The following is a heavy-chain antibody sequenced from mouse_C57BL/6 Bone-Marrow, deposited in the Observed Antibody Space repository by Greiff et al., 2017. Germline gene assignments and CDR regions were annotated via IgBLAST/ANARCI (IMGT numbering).Heavy chain of an antibody. V-gene: IGHV1-39*01. CDR1: GYSFTDYY. D-gene: IGHD2-2*01. CDR2: INPNYGTT. J-gene: IGHJ4*01. CDR3: ARSRLRPHYAMDY. Sequence: VQLQQPGPELVKPGASVKISCKASGYSFTDYYMNWVKQSNGKSLEWIGVINPNYGTTSYNQKFKGKDTLTVDQSSSTAYMQLNSLTSEDSAVYYCARSRLRPHYAMDYWGQGTSVTVSS.